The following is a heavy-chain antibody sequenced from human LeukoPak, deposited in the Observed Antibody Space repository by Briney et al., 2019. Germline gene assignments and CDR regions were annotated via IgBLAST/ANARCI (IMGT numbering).Heavy chain of an antibody. CDR2: IYTSGST. V-gene: IGHV4-4*07. D-gene: IGHD3-9*01. CDR3: ARGYDILTGYPKRGAFDI. J-gene: IGHJ3*02. Sequence: SETLSLTCTVSGGSISSYYWSWIRQPAGKGLEWIGRIYTSGSTNYNPSLKSRVTMSVDTSKNQFSLKLSSVTAADTAVYYCARGYDILTGYPKRGAFDIWGQGTMVTVSS. CDR1: GGSISSYY.